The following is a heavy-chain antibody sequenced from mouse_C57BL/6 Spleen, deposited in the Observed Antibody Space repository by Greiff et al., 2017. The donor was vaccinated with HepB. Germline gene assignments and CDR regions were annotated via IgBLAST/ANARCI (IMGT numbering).Heavy chain of an antibody. CDR3: AREGEGGYFDV. CDR2: INPNNGGT. V-gene: IGHV1-26*01. J-gene: IGHJ1*03. Sequence: VQLQQSGPELVKPGASVKISCKASGYTFTDYYMNWVKQSHGKSLEWIGDINPNNGGTSYNQKFKGKATLTVDKSSSTAYLELRSLPSEDSAVYYCAREGEGGYFDVWGTGTTVTVSS. CDR1: GYTFTDYY.